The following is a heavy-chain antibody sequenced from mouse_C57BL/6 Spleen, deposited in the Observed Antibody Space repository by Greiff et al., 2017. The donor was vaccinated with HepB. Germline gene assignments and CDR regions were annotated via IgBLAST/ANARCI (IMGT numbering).Heavy chain of an antibody. D-gene: IGHD2-4*01. CDR1: GYAFSSSW. J-gene: IGHJ2*01. CDR3: ARVGDYDRYFDY. V-gene: IGHV1-82*01. Sequence: VQLQQSGPELVKPGASVKISCKASGYAFSSSWMNWVKQRPGKGLEWIGRIYPGDGDTNYNGKFKGKATLTADKSSSTAYMQLSSLTSENSAVYFCARVGDYDRYFDYWGQGTTLTVSS. CDR2: IYPGDGDT.